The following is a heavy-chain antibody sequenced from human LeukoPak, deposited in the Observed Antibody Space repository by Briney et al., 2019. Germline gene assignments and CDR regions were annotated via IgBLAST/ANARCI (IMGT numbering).Heavy chain of an antibody. D-gene: IGHD2-8*01. CDR1: GGSFSGYY. CDR3: ARLVGYCTNGVCPFDP. V-gene: IGHV4-34*01. Sequence: SETLSLTCAVYGGSFSGYYWSWIRQPPGKGLEWIGEINHSGSTNYNPSLKSRVTISVDTSKNQFSLKLSSVTAADTAVYYCARLVGYCTNGVCPFDPWGQGTLVTVSS. CDR2: INHSGST. J-gene: IGHJ5*02.